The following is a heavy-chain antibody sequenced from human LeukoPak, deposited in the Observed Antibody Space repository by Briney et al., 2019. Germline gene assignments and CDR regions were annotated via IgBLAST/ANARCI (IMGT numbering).Heavy chain of an antibody. V-gene: IGHV3-21*01. CDR2: ISSSSSYI. CDR1: GFTFSSYS. D-gene: IGHD3-9*01. J-gene: IGHJ3*02. CDR3: AKQGYDILTGLSGAFDI. Sequence: GGSLRLSCAASGFTFSSYSMNWVRQAPGKGLEWVSSISSSSSYIYYADSVKGRFTISRDNAKNSLYLQMNSLRAEDTAVYYCAKQGYDILTGLSGAFDIWGQGTMVTVSS.